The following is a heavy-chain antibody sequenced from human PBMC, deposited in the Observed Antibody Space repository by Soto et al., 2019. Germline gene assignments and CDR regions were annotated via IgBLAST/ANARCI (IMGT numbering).Heavy chain of an antibody. D-gene: IGHD3-10*01. CDR2: MNPNSGNT. CDR3: ARGGHGSGSYGMDV. CDR1: GYTFTSYD. Sequence: QVQLVQSGAEVKKPGASVKVSCKASGYTFTSYDINLVRQATGQGLEWMGWMNPNSGNTGYAQKFQGRITMTRNTSIGTAYMELSSLRSEDTAVYYCARGGHGSGSYGMDVWGQGTTVTVSS. J-gene: IGHJ6*02. V-gene: IGHV1-8*01.